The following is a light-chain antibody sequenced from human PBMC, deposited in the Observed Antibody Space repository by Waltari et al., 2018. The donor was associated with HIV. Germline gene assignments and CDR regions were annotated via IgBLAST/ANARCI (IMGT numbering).Light chain of an antibody. V-gene: IGKV2-28*01. CDR2: LGS. Sequence: DIVMPQSPLSLPVTPGEPASFPCRSSQSLLHSNGYNYLDWYLQRPGQSPQLLIYLGSNRASGVPDRFSGSGSGTDFTLKISRVEAEDVGVYYCMQALQTPTFGQGTKLEIK. CDR1: QSLLHSNGYNY. J-gene: IGKJ2*01. CDR3: MQALQTPT.